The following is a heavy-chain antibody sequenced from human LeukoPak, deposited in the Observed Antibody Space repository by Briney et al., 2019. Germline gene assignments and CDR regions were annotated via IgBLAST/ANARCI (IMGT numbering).Heavy chain of an antibody. Sequence: SGTLSLTCAVSGGSITGRNWWSWVRQPPGRGLEWIGEFHHSGSSNYSPSLKSRVNILVDKSKNQFFLKLTSVTAADTAVYYCAREDYHGMDVWGQGTTVTVSS. J-gene: IGHJ6*02. V-gene: IGHV4-4*02. CDR3: AREDYHGMDV. CDR1: GGSITGRNW. CDR2: FHHSGSS.